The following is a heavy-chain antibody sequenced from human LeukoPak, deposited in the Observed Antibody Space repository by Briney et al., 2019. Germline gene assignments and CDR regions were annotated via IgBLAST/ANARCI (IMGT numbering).Heavy chain of an antibody. CDR3: ARSDGYGLVDI. CDR1: HGSNSSSSHY. J-gene: IGHJ3*02. CDR2: VYYSGTT. Sequence: SETLSLTCSFSHGSNSSSSHYWGWVSQPPGKGLEWLGNVYYSGTTYYNPSLTSRITISVDTSKNHFSLKMTSVTAADTVVYYCARSDGYGLVDIWGQGTMVTVSS. D-gene: IGHD3-10*01. V-gene: IGHV4-39*07.